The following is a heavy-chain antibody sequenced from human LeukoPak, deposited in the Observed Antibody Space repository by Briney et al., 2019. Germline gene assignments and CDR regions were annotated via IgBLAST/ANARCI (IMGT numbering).Heavy chain of an antibody. D-gene: IGHD3-10*01. CDR3: AKDFGRFGELLSYYFDY. CDR1: GFTFSSYG. J-gene: IGHJ4*02. V-gene: IGHV3-33*06. CDR2: IWYDGSNK. Sequence: GRSLRLSCAASGFTFSSYGMHWVRQAPGKGLEWVAVIWYDGSNKYYADSVKGRFTISRDNSKNTLYLQMNSRRAEDTAVYYCAKDFGRFGELLSYYFDYWGQGTLVTVSS.